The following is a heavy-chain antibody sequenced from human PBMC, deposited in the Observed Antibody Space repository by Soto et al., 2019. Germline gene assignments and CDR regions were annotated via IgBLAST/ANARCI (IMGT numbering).Heavy chain of an antibody. CDR3: ARDGSEDIVVVPAAPVYYFDY. J-gene: IGHJ4*02. V-gene: IGHV3-33*01. Sequence: PGGSLRLSCAASGFTFSSYGMHWVRQAPGKGLEWVAVIWYDGSNKYYADSVKGRFTIFRDNSKNTLYLQMNSLRAEDTAVYYCARDGSEDIVVVPAAPVYYFDYWGQGTLATVSS. CDR1: GFTFSSYG. CDR2: IWYDGSNK. D-gene: IGHD2-2*01.